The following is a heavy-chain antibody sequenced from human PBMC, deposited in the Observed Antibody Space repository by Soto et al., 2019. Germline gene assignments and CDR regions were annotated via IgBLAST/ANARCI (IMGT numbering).Heavy chain of an antibody. CDR1: GGSISSGGYY. D-gene: IGHD5-18*01. CDR3: ARVLGGYSYGYYLDY. Sequence: SETLSLTCTVSGGSISSGGYYWSWIRQHPGKGLEWIGYIYYSGSTYYNPSLKSRVTISVDTSKNQFSLKLSSVTAADTAVYYCARVLGGYSYGYYLDYWGQGTLVTVSS. J-gene: IGHJ4*02. V-gene: IGHV4-31*03. CDR2: IYYSGST.